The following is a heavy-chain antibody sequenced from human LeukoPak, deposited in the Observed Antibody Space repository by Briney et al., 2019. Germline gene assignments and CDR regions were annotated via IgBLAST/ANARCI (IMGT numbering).Heavy chain of an antibody. CDR1: GYSISSGYY. CDR2: IYHSGST. D-gene: IGHD3-10*01. J-gene: IGHJ4*02. Sequence: SETLSLTCTVSGYSISSGYYWGWIRQPPGKGLEWIGSIYHSGSTYYNPSLKSRVTISVDTSKNQFSLKLSSVTAADTAVYYCATAMVPPIFDYWGQGTLVTVSS. CDR3: ATAMVPPIFDY. V-gene: IGHV4-38-2*02.